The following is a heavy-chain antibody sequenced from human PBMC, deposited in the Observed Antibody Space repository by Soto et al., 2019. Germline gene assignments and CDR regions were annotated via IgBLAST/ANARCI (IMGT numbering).Heavy chain of an antibody. J-gene: IGHJ4*02. Sequence: EVQLLESGGGLVQPGGSLRLSCAASGFTFSNFAMFWVRQAPGKGLEWVSSISRTGGAAHYADSVNGRFTISRDNSKNTLFLQMDSLRAEDTAVYDCAKAYDYIWGSYPRELDFGGQGTLVTVSS. CDR2: ISRTGGAA. V-gene: IGHV3-23*01. D-gene: IGHD3-16*02. CDR3: AKAYDYIWGSYPRELDF. CDR1: GFTFSNFA.